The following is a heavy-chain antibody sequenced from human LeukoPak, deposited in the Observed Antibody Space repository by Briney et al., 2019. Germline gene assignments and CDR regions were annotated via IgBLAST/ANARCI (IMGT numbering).Heavy chain of an antibody. CDR1: GYIFTNYY. D-gene: IGHD3-22*01. Sequence: GASVKVSCXASGYIFTNYYMHWVRQAPGQGLEWMGIINPSGGSTTYAQKFQGRVTMTRDTSTSTVYMEVSSLRSEDTAVYYCARAGYDSSGYYSYWGQGTLVTVSS. V-gene: IGHV1-46*01. CDR2: INPSGGST. CDR3: ARAGYDSSGYYSY. J-gene: IGHJ4*02.